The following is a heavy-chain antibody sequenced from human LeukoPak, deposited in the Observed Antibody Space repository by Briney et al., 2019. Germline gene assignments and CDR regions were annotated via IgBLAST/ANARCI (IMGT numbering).Heavy chain of an antibody. D-gene: IGHD4-4*01. J-gene: IGHJ4*02. CDR1: GGSITGYY. CDR3: ARGRRNSGPSDDY. Sequence: SETLSLTCTISGGSITGYYWSWIRQPPGKGLEWIGYIFYSGSTSYNPSLKSRVTISVDTSKNQFSLKLSSVTAADTAVYYCARGRRNSGPSDDYWGQGTLVTVSS. CDR2: IFYSGST. V-gene: IGHV4-59*12.